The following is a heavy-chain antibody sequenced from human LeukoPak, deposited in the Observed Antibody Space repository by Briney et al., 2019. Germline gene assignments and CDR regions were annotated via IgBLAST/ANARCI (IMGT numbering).Heavy chain of an antibody. CDR2: ISSSSSYI. D-gene: IGHD6-19*01. V-gene: IGHV3-21*01. CDR1: GFTFSSYS. CDR3: ARGTLPSGWSN. J-gene: IGHJ4*02. Sequence: PGGSLRLSCAASGFTFSSYSMNWVRQAPGKGLEWVSSISSSSSYIYYADSVKGRFTISRDNAKNSLYLQMNRLRVEDTAVYYCARGTLPSGWSNRGQGTLVTVSS.